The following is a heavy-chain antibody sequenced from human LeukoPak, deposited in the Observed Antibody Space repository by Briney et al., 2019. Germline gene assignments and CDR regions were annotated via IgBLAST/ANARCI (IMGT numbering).Heavy chain of an antibody. CDR3: AKEGIAVAGYYYYGMDV. CDR2: ISSSSSYI. CDR1: GFTLSSYS. V-gene: IGHV3-21*04. Sequence: GGSLRLSCAASGFTLSSYSMNWVRQAPGKGLEWVSSISSSSSYIYYADSVKGRFTISRDNAKNTLYLQMNSLRAEDTAVYYCAKEGIAVAGYYYYGMDVWGKGTTVTVSS. J-gene: IGHJ6*04. D-gene: IGHD6-19*01.